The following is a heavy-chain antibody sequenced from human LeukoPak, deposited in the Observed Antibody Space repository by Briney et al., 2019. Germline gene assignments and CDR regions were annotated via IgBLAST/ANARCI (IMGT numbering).Heavy chain of an antibody. V-gene: IGHV3-23*01. Sequence: GGSLRLSCAASGFTFSTYAMNWVRQAPGRGLEWVSAIAGNSVTIRYADSVKGRFIISRDNSKNTVFLQMNSLKVEDTALYYCTKDLRPDGLYDFDSWGQGTLVTVSS. CDR1: GFTFSTYA. J-gene: IGHJ4*02. D-gene: IGHD5/OR15-5a*01. CDR3: TKDLRPDGLYDFDS. CDR2: IAGNSVTI.